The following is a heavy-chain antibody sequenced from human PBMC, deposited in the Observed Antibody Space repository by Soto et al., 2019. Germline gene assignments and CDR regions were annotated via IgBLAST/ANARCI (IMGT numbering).Heavy chain of an antibody. J-gene: IGHJ4*02. D-gene: IGHD3-22*01. CDR2: IDWDDDK. CDR1: GFSLSTSGMC. Sequence: SGPTLVNPTHTLTLTCTFCGFSLSTSGMCVSWIRQPPGKALDWLALIDWDDDKYYSTSLKTRLTISKDTSKNQVVLTMTNMDPVGTARYYCARMVYDDSSGFDYLGQGTLVTVSS. CDR3: ARMVYDDSSGFDY. V-gene: IGHV2-70*01.